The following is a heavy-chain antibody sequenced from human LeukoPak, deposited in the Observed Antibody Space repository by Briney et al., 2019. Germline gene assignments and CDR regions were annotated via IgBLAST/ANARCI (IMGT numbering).Heavy chain of an antibody. CDR1: GFPFSDYY. J-gene: IGHJ6*02. CDR2: ISSSGSNI. Sequence: GGSLRLSCVASGFPFSDYYMSWIRQAPGKGLDWVSCISSSGSNIYYADSVKGRFTISRDNAKNSLYLQMNSLRAEDTAVYYCARGFDCSSTSCSCMDVWGQGTTVTVSS. V-gene: IGHV3-11*01. CDR3: ARGFDCSSTSCSCMDV. D-gene: IGHD2-2*01.